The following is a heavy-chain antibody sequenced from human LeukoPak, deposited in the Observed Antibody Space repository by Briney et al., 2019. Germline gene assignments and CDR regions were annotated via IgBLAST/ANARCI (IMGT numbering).Heavy chain of an antibody. CDR3: AREGGAKVWFDP. V-gene: IGHV4-61*02. J-gene: IGHJ5*02. Sequence: SETLSLTCTVSGGSISSGSYYWSWIRQPAGKGLEWIGRIYTSGSTNYNPSLKSRVTISVDTSKNQFSLKLSSVTAADTAVYYCAREGGAKVWFDPWGQGTLVTVSS. CDR2: IYTSGST. D-gene: IGHD1-26*01. CDR1: GGSISSGSYY.